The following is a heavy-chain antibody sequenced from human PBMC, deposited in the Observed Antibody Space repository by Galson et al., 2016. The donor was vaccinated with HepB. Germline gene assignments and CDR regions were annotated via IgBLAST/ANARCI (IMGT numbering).Heavy chain of an antibody. J-gene: IGHJ3*02. CDR3: ARVLLFFDAGAYTDAFDI. CDR1: GLTLSDHY. Sequence: LRLSCAVSGLTLSDHYIDWVRQAPGKGLEWVGRSRNKTKSYTTEYAASVKGRFTISRDDSKNSLYLQMNSLKTEDTAVYYCARVLLFFDAGAYTDAFDIWGQGTMVTVSS. CDR2: SRNKTKSYTT. V-gene: IGHV3-72*01. D-gene: IGHD3-16*01.